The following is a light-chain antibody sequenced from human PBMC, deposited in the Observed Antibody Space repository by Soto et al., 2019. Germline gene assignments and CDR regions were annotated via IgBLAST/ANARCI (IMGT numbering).Light chain of an antibody. CDR1: ENIGVW. CDR3: QQYHTYSWT. V-gene: IGKV1-5*03. Sequence: DIQMTQSPSTLSASVGDRVTITCRASENIGVWLAWYQQKPGKAPKLLIYKASSLQSGVPSRFSGGGSGTEFTLTISSLQPDDFATYYCQQYHTYSWTFGQGTKGDIK. CDR2: KAS. J-gene: IGKJ1*01.